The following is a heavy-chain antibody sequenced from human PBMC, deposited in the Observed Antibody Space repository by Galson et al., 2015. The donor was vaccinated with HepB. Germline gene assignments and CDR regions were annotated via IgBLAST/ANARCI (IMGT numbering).Heavy chain of an antibody. V-gene: IGHV3-73*01. J-gene: IGHJ4*02. CDR1: GFTFSGST. D-gene: IGHD2/OR15-2a*01. CDR3: FRHLSNIDY. CDR2: IRSKTHNYAT. Sequence: SLRLSCAASGFTFSGSTIHWVRQASGKGLEWVGHIRSKTHNYATAYAASLKGRFIISRDDSKNTPYLQIDSLKTEDSAVYYCFRHLSNIDYWGQGTLVAVSS.